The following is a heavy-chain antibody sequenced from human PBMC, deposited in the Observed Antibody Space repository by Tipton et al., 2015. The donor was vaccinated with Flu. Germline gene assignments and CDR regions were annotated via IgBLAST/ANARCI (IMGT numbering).Heavy chain of an antibody. CDR2: IYYSGRT. Sequence: GLVKPSETLSLICTVSGGSISRSSDYWGWIRQPPGKRLEWIASIYYSGRTYYNPSLKSRVTISVDTSKNQFSLKLNSVTAADTAVYYCARLSYYDVDLKNFYFEDWGQGTLVTVSS. J-gene: IGHJ4*01. D-gene: IGHD3-10*02. CDR1: GGSISRSSDY. CDR3: ARLSYYDVDLKNFYFED. V-gene: IGHV4-39*01.